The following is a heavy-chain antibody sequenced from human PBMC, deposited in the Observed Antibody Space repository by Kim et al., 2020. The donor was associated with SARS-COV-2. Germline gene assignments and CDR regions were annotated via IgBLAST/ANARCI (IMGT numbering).Heavy chain of an antibody. D-gene: IGHD2-15*01. Sequence: GESLKISCKGSGYSFTSYWIGWVRQMPGKGLEWMGIIYPGDSDTRNSPSFQGQVTISADKSISTAYLQWSSLKASDTAMYYCARRGTYCSGGSCYSFWFDPWGQGTLVTVSS. J-gene: IGHJ5*02. CDR1: GYSFTSYW. CDR3: ARRGTYCSGGSCYSFWFDP. CDR2: IYPGDSDT. V-gene: IGHV5-51*01.